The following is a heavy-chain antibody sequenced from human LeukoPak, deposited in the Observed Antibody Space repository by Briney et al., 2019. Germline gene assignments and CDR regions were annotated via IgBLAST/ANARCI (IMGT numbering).Heavy chain of an antibody. J-gene: IGHJ4*02. D-gene: IGHD1-26*01. CDR3: ARDLGATIFDFDY. CDR2: IFPSGGEI. Sequence: PGGSLRLSCAASGFTFSTFAMIWVRQPPGKGLEWVSSIFPSGGEIHYADSVRGRFTISRDNSKSTLSLQMNSLRVEDTAVYYCARDLGATIFDFDYWGQGTLVTVSS. CDR1: GFTFSTFA. V-gene: IGHV3-23*01.